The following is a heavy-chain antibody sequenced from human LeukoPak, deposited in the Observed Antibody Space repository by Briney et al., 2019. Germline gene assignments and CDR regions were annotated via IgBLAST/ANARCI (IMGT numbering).Heavy chain of an antibody. D-gene: IGHD4-17*01. Sequence: PSETLSLTCTVSGGSISTYYWSWIRQPPGKGLEWIGYVYYGGGTNYNPSLKSRVTISVDTSENQFFLKLNSVTAADTAVYFCAYSDDYGDYVFDYWGQGTLVTVSS. CDR2: VYYGGGT. CDR1: GGSISTYY. CDR3: AYSDDYGDYVFDY. V-gene: IGHV4-59*01. J-gene: IGHJ4*02.